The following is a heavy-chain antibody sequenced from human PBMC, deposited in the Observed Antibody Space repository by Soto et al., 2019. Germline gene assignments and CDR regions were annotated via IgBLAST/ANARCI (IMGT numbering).Heavy chain of an antibody. Sequence: GWSLRLSCAASGFTFSSYWMSWVRQAPGKGLEWVANIKQNGSEKYYVDSVKGRFTISRDNAKNSLYLQMNSLRAEDTAVYYCARDSPAGYFDYWGQGNLVTVSS. V-gene: IGHV3-7*01. J-gene: IGHJ4*02. CDR1: GFTFSSYW. CDR2: IKQNGSEK. CDR3: ARDSPAGYFDY.